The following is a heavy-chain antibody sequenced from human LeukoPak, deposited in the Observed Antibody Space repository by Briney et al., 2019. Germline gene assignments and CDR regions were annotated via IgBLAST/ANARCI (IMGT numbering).Heavy chain of an antibody. J-gene: IGHJ4*02. D-gene: IGHD3-9*01. CDR2: FDPEDGET. V-gene: IGHV1-24*01. Sequence: ASVKVSCKVSGYTLTELSMHWVRQAPGKGLEWMGGFDPEDGETIYAQKFQGRVTMTEDTSTDTAYMELRSLRSDDTAVYYCARDKRVGRYFDWLTLDYWGQGTLVTVSS. CDR1: GYTLTELS. CDR3: ARDKRVGRYFDWLTLDY.